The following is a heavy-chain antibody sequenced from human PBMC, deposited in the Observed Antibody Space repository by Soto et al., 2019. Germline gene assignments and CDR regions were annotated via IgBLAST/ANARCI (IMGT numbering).Heavy chain of an antibody. J-gene: IGHJ6*02. CDR2: INAGNGNT. CDR3: ARAGPRDVLLWFGELPRLSDYYYGMDV. V-gene: IGHV1-3*01. D-gene: IGHD3-10*01. CDR1: GYTFTSYA. Sequence: ASVKVSCKASGYTFTSYAMHWVRQAPGQRLEWMGWINAGNGNTKYSQKFQGRVTITRDTSASTAYMELSSLRSEDTAVYYCARAGPRDVLLWFGELPRLSDYYYGMDVWGQGSTVTVSS.